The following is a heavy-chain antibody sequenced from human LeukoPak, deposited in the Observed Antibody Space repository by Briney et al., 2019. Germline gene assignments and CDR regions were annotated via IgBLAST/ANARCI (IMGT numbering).Heavy chain of an antibody. J-gene: IGHJ3*02. Sequence: SETLSLTCTVSGGSISSYYWSWIRQPPGKGLEWIGYIYYSGSTNYNPSLKSRVTISVDTSKNQFSLKLSSVTAADTAVYYCARFCGCNWSYFAFDIWGQGTMVTVSS. CDR3: ARFCGCNWSYFAFDI. CDR2: IYYSGST. CDR1: GGSISSYY. V-gene: IGHV4-59*01. D-gene: IGHD1-7*01.